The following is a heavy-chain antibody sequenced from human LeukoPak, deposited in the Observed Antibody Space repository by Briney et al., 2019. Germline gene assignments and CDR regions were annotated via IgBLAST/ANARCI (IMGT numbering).Heavy chain of an antibody. D-gene: IGHD4/OR15-4a*01. CDR3: ARKPPNLAFDY. J-gene: IGHJ4*02. Sequence: ASVTVSCKASGYTFTSYGLSWVRQAPGQGLEWMGWISPYNANTHYSQKVQGRVAMTTDTSTSTAYMELRSLRSDDTAVYYCARKPPNLAFDYWGQGTLVTVSS. V-gene: IGHV1-18*04. CDR2: ISPYNANT. CDR1: GYTFTSYG.